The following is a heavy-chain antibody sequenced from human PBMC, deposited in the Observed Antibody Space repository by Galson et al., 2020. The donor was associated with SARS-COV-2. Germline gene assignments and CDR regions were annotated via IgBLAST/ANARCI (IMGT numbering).Heavy chain of an antibody. D-gene: IGHD3-16*01. CDR1: GFTFSSYA. J-gene: IGHJ4*02. V-gene: IGHV3-30-3*01. CDR3: ARDTGGMITK. Sequence: GGSLRLSCAASGFTFSSYAMHWVRQAPGKGLEWVAVISYDGSNKYYADSVKGRFTISRDNSKNTLYLQMNSLRAEDTAVYYCARDTGGMITKWGQGTLVTVSS. CDR2: ISYDGSNK.